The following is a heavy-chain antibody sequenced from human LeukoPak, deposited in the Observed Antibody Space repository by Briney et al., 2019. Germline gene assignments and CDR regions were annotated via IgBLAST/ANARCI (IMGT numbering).Heavy chain of an antibody. D-gene: IGHD3-22*01. CDR1: GFTFRSYW. J-gene: IGHJ4*02. Sequence: GGSLRLSCAASGFTFRSYWMSWVRQAPGKGLEWVANIKQDGSEKYYVDSVKGRFTISRDNAKNSLYLQMNSLSAEDTGVYYCAREQPYYYDSSGTALMAEIKYYFDYWGQGTLVTVSS. CDR3: AREQPYYYDSSGTALMAEIKYYFDY. CDR2: IKQDGSEK. V-gene: IGHV3-7*01.